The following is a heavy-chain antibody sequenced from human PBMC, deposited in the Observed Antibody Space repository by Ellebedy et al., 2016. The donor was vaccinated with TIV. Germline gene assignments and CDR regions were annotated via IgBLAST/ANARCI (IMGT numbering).Heavy chain of an antibody. CDR3: ARESGAVVVTHFDY. V-gene: IGHV3-48*01. CDR2: ISSSGSTT. CDR1: GFTFSSYS. J-gene: IGHJ4*02. D-gene: IGHD2-15*01. Sequence: GESLKISCAASGFTFSSYSMSWVRQAPGKGLEWVSYISSSGSTTFYADSVKGRFTISRDNAKKSLLLQMNSLRVEDTAVYYCARESGAVVVTHFDYWGRGTLVTVSS.